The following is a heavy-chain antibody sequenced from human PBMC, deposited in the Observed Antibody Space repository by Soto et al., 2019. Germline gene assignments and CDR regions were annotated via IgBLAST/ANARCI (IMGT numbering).Heavy chain of an antibody. D-gene: IGHD6-13*01. CDR2: VYNSGST. Sequence: QVQLQESGPGLVKASETLSLTCTVSGGSISSNYWTWIRPPPGKGLEWIGYVYNSGSTNYNPSLKSRVTMSEDTSKSQFSLKVNSMTAADTAVYYCARYRREAVAGYTLDNWGQGILVTVSS. V-gene: IGHV4-59*01. CDR3: ARYRREAVAGYTLDN. CDR1: GGSISSNY. J-gene: IGHJ4*02.